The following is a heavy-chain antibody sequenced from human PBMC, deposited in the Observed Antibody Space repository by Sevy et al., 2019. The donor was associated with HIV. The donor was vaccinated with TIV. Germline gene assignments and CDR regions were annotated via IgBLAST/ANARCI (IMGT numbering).Heavy chain of an antibody. V-gene: IGHV4-59*01. D-gene: IGHD3-22*01. J-gene: IGHJ4*02. CDR2: IYYSGST. CDR3: ARATGSYYYDGSGYYYFDY. Sequence: SETLSLTCTVSGGSISSYYWSWIRQPPGKGLEWIGYIYYSGSTNYNPSLKSRVTISVDTSKNQFSLRLSAVTAADTAVYYWARATGSYYYDGSGYYYFDYWGQGTLVTVSS. CDR1: GGSISSYY.